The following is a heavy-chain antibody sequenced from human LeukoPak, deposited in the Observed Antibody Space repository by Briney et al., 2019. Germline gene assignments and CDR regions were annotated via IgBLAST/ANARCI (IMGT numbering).Heavy chain of an antibody. V-gene: IGHV3-11*01. CDR3: VRGAGPLFDP. J-gene: IGHJ5*02. CDR1: GFTFSDHY. Sequence: GGSLRLSCEASGFTFSDHYMSWIRQAPGKGLGWLSYITSSSTTTSYADSVKGRFTVSRDNAKNSLYLQMNGLRADDTAVYYCVRGAGPLFDPWGQGTLVTVSS. CDR2: ITSSSTTT.